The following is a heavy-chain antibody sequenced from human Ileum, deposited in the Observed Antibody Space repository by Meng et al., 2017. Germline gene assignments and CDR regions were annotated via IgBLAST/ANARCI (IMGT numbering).Heavy chain of an antibody. CDR3: ARCGIAINTSCSH. D-gene: IGHD2-2*01. V-gene: IGHV4-59*08. Sequence: AQLQESGPGAVKPTETLSLTCTVSGADIDTFYYNWIRQPPGKGLEWIGRIDYRGIATYNPSHKSRLSISVDRSKNQLFLKLNSVTAADTAVYYCARCGIAINTSCSHWGPGTLVTVSS. CDR1: GADIDTFY. J-gene: IGHJ4*02. CDR2: IDYRGIA.